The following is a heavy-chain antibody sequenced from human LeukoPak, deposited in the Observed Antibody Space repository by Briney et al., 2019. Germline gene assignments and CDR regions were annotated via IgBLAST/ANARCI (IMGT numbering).Heavy chain of an antibody. V-gene: IGHV4-4*07. J-gene: IGHJ4*02. D-gene: IGHD3-3*01. Sequence: PSETLSLTCTVSGGSISSYYWSWIRQPAGKGLEWIGRIYTSGSTNYNPSLKSRVTISVDKSKNQFSLNLTSVTAADTAVYYCARFDYTNSNFDYWGQGTLVTVSS. CDR3: ARFDYTNSNFDY. CDR2: IYTSGST. CDR1: GGSISSYY.